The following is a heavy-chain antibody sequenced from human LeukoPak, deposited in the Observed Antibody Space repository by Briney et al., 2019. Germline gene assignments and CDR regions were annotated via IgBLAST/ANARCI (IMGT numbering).Heavy chain of an antibody. Sequence: GGSLRLSCAASGFTFSSYAMSWVRQAPGKGLEWVSAISGSGGSTYYADSVKGRFTISRDNSKNTLYLQMNSLRAEDTAVYYCAKSGSAMVGYNWFDPWGQGTLVTVSS. CDR3: AKSGSAMVGYNWFDP. J-gene: IGHJ5*02. CDR1: GFTFSSYA. D-gene: IGHD5-18*01. V-gene: IGHV3-23*01. CDR2: ISGSGGST.